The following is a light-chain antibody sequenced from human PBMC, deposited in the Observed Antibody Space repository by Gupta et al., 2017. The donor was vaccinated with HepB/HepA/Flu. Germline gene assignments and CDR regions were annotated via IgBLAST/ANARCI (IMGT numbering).Light chain of an antibody. J-gene: IGKJ5*01. CDR2: DAS. CDR1: QSVSSF. V-gene: IGKV3-11*01. CDR3: QQRSNWPRLT. Sequence: EIVLTQSPATLSLSPGERATLSCRASQSVSSFLAWYQQKPGQVPRLVIYDASNRATGIPARFSGSGSGTDFTLTISSLEPEDFAVYYCQQRSNWPRLTFGQGTRLEIK.